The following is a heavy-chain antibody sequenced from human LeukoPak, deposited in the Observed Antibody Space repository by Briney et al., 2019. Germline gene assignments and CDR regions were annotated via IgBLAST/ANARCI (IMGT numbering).Heavy chain of an antibody. J-gene: IGHJ6*02. CDR1: GFPFSSYW. CDR3: ARGTSYYPEYYYYGMDV. D-gene: IGHD3-10*01. Sequence: PGGSLRLSCAASGFPFSSYWMSWVRQAPGKGLEWVANIKQDGSEKYYVDSVKGRFTISRDNAKNSLYLQMNSLRAEDTAVYYCARGTSYYPEYYYYGMDVWGQGTTVTVSS. CDR2: IKQDGSEK. V-gene: IGHV3-7*01.